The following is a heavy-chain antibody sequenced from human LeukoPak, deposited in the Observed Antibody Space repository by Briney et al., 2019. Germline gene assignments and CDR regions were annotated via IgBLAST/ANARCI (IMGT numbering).Heavy chain of an antibody. V-gene: IGHV3-74*01. CDR3: ARVKSVVGATTADY. J-gene: IGHJ4*02. CDR1: GFTFRTYW. D-gene: IGHD1-26*01. CDR2: MNSDGSTT. Sequence: GGSLRLSCAASGFTFRTYWMHWVRHAPGKGLVWVSRMNSDGSTTSYADSVKGRFTISRDNAKNTLYLQMNSLRAEDTAVYYCARVKSVVGATTADYWGQGTLVTVSS.